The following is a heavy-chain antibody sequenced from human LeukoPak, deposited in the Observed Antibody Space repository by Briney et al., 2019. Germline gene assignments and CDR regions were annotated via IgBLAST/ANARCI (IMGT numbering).Heavy chain of an antibody. D-gene: IGHD3-3*01. CDR2: IIPIFGTA. J-gene: IGHJ4*02. Sequence: ASVKVSCKASGGTFSSYAISWVRQAPGQGLEWMGGIIPIFGTANYAQKFQGRVTITADESTSTAYMELSSLRSEDTAVYYCARTRLEWLQFDYWGQGTLVTVSS. CDR1: GGTFSSYA. V-gene: IGHV1-69*13. CDR3: ARTRLEWLQFDY.